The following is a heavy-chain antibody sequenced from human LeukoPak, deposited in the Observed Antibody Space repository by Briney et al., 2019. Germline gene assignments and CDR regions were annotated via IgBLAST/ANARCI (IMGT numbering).Heavy chain of an antibody. CDR1: GGSISSSSYY. D-gene: IGHD2-2*01. CDR3: ASEEVGVVPDRNWFDP. CDR2: IYTSGST. Sequence: SQTLSLTCTVSGGSISSSSYYWSWIRQPAGKGLEWIGRIYTSGSTNYNPSLKSRVTISVDTSKNQFSLKLSSVTAADTAVYYCASEEVGVVPDRNWFDPLGQGTLVTVSS. J-gene: IGHJ5*02. V-gene: IGHV4-61*02.